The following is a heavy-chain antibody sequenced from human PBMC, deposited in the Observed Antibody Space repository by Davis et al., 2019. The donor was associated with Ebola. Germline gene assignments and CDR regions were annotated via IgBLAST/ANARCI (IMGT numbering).Heavy chain of an antibody. CDR1: GGSISSGTYY. CDR3: ATNTTSDGTIDI. Sequence: PSETLSLTCTVSGGSISSGTYYWSWIRQPAGKQLEWIGQIYNIRSTNYNPSLKSRASMSVDMSTNQFSLKLSSVTAADTAVYYCATNTTSDGTIDIWSQGTMVTVSS. D-gene: IGHD2-2*01. V-gene: IGHV4-61*09. J-gene: IGHJ3*02. CDR2: IYNIRST.